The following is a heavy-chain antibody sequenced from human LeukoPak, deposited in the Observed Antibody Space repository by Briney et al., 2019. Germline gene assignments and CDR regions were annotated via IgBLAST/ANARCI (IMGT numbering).Heavy chain of an antibody. D-gene: IGHD2-8*02. CDR3: VRQRPFFSGPYFDY. Sequence: GESLKISCKGSGYSFSSYWIGWVRQMPGKGLEWMGIIYPVDSDTRYSPSFQGQVTISADRSISTAYLQWSSLKASDTAMYYCVRQRPFFSGPYFDYWSQGTLVTVSS. J-gene: IGHJ4*02. CDR1: GYSFSSYW. V-gene: IGHV5-51*01. CDR2: IYPVDSDT.